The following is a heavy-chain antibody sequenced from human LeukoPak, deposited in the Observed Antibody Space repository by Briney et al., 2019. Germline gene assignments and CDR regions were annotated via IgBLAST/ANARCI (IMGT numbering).Heavy chain of an antibody. Sequence: ASAKVSCKVSGYTLTELSMHWVRQAPGKGLEWMGGFDPEDGETIYAQKFQGRVTMTEDTSTDTAYMELSSLRSEDTAVYYCATDLLPTMVRGVPRPYGMDVWGQGTTVTVSS. D-gene: IGHD3-10*01. CDR1: GYTLTELS. V-gene: IGHV1-24*01. J-gene: IGHJ6*02. CDR3: ATDLLPTMVRGVPRPYGMDV. CDR2: FDPEDGET.